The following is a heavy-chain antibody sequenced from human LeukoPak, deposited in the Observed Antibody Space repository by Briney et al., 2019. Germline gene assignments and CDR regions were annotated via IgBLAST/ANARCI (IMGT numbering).Heavy chain of an antibody. V-gene: IGHV3-48*01. Sequence: GGSLRLSCAASGFTFSGCSLNWVRQAPGKGLEWVSYISSSGSTIHYADSVKGRFTISRDNAKNSLYLQVNSLRAEDTAVYYCARWGGYFSFDYWGQGTLVTVSS. CDR1: GFTFSGCS. CDR3: ARWGGYFSFDY. CDR2: ISSSGSTI. J-gene: IGHJ4*02. D-gene: IGHD3-3*01.